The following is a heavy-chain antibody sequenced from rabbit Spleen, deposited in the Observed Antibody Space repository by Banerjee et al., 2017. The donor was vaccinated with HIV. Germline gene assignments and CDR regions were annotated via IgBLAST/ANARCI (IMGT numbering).Heavy chain of an antibody. J-gene: IGHJ4*01. CDR1: GFSFSNKAV. V-gene: IGHV1S45*01. CDR2: INAVTGKA. D-gene: IGHD4-2*01. Sequence: QEQLVESGGGLVKPEGSLKLSCTASGFSFSNKAVMCWVRQAPGKGLEWIACINAVTGKAVYASWAKGRFTFSKTSSTTVTLQMTSLTAADTATYFCARDVESRGGGMDLWGPGTLVTVS. CDR3: ARDVESRGGGMDL.